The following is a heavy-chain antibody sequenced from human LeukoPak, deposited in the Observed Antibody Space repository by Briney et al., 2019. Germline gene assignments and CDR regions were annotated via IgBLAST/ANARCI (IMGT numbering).Heavy chain of an antibody. D-gene: IGHD5-18*01. V-gene: IGHV3-43*01. CDR1: GFTFHHYS. CDR3: AKDSNTGGYSFGP. Sequence: GGSLRLSCAASGFTFHHYSMHWVRQPPGKGLEWVSLISWDGGITYYADSVRGRFTISRDNSKNSLSLEMNSLRTEDTALYYCAKDSNTGGYSFGPWGQGTLVTVTS. CDR2: ISWDGGIT. J-gene: IGHJ5*02.